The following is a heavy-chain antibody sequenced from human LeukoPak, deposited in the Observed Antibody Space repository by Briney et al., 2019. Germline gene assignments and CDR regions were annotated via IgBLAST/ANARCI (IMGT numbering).Heavy chain of an antibody. CDR3: ATDPPFDY. CDR2: INPNSGGT. CDR1: GYTFTGYY. Sequence: ASVKVSCKASGYTFTGYYMHWVRQAPGQGLEWMGRINPNSGGTNYAQKFQGRVTMTEDTSTDTAYMELSSLRSEDTAVYYCATDPPFDYWGQGTLVTVSS. J-gene: IGHJ4*02. V-gene: IGHV1-2*06.